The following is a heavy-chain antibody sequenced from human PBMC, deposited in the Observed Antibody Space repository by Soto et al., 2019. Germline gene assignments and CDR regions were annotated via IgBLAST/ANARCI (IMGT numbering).Heavy chain of an antibody. CDR3: VTGGGVDAVTTTRVVFDY. Sequence: ASVKVSCKASGYTFTGKYMHWMRQAPGQGPEWMGWINPRSGGTDYAPKFQGRVTITRDTSISTAYMDLSRLTSNDTAMYYCVTGGGVDAVTTTRVVFDYWGQGTLVTVSS. V-gene: IGHV1-2*02. J-gene: IGHJ4*02. CDR2: INPRSGGT. D-gene: IGHD4-17*01. CDR1: GYTFTGKY.